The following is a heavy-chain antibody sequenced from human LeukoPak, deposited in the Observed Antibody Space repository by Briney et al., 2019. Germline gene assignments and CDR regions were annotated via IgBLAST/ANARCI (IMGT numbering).Heavy chain of an antibody. V-gene: IGHV4-61*01. D-gene: IGHD2-15*01. CDR2: IYYSGST. CDR3: ASRSPDNWFDP. Sequence: SETLSLTCTVSGGSISSGNYYWTWIRQPPGKGLEWIGYIYYSGSTNYNPSLKSRVTISVDTSKNQFSLKLSSVTAADTAVYYCASRSPDNWFDPWGQGTLVTVSS. J-gene: IGHJ5*02. CDR1: GGSISSGNYY.